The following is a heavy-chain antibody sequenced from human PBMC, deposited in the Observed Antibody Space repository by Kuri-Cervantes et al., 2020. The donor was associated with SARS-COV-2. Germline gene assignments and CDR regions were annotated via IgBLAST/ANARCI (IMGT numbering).Heavy chain of an antibody. J-gene: IGHJ4*02. V-gene: IGHV3-21*01. D-gene: IGHD6-19*01. CDR3: ARDGGEQWLVHWEFDY. CDR1: GFTFSDYC. CDR2: ISSSSSYI. Sequence: GGSLRLSCAASGFTFSDYCMNWVRQAPGKGLEWVSSISSSSSYIYYADSVKGRFTISRDNAKNSLYLQMNSLRAEDTAVYYCARDGGEQWLVHWEFDYWGQGTLVTVSS.